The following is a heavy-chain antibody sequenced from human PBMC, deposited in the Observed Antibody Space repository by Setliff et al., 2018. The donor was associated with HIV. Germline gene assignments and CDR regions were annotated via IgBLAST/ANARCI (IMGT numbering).Heavy chain of an antibody. CDR1: GGSFTSYY. CDR3: ARGSYRGSGFFVRYFDF. Sequence: PSETLSLTCAVYGGSFTSYYWTWIRQAPGKDLEWIGEINHNGGTNYNPSLKSRVTISVDRSKNQFFLRLTSVTAADTAVYYCARGSYRGSGFFVRYFDFWGQGSLVTVSS. D-gene: IGHD3-3*01. CDR2: INHNGGT. J-gene: IGHJ4*02. V-gene: IGHV4-34*01.